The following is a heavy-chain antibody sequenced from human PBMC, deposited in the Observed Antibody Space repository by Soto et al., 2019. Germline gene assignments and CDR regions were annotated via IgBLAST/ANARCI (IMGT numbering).Heavy chain of an antibody. CDR2: IYHTGTT. Sequence: QVQLQESGSGLVKPSETLSLTCAVSGDSISSGGHSWSWIRQPPGKGLEWIGHIYHTGTTYKNPSLKSLVSISLDMSKNQFSLKLTFVTAADTAVYVCARGSRLDAYDIWGQGTLVTASS. CDR3: ARGSRLDAYDI. V-gene: IGHV4-30-2*01. J-gene: IGHJ3*02. D-gene: IGHD3-10*01. CDR1: GDSISSGGHS.